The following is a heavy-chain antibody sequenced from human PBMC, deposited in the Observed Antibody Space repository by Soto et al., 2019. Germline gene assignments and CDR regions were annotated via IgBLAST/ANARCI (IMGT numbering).Heavy chain of an antibody. CDR2: IIPIFGTA. D-gene: IGHD4-17*01. J-gene: IGHJ5*02. CDR3: ARDRYCDYEEQGFDP. Sequence: QVQLVQSGAEVKKPGSSVKVSCKASGVTFSSYAISWVRQAPGQGLEWMGGIIPIFGTANYAQKFQGRVTITADKSTSTAYMEVSSLRSEDTAVYYCARDRYCDYEEQGFDPWGQGTLVTVSS. CDR1: GVTFSSYA. V-gene: IGHV1-69*06.